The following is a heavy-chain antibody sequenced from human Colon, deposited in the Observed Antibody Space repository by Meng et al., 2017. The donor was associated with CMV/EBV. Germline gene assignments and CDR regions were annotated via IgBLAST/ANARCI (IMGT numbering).Heavy chain of an antibody. CDR1: GFTFDDYA. Sequence: SLKISCAASGFTFDDYAMHWVRQAPGKGLEWVSGITWNSAGVRYADSVKGRFTISRDNAKSFLYLEMNSLRSDDTALYYCTKDRSGSYYEFDFWGRGTLVTVSS. J-gene: IGHJ4*02. V-gene: IGHV3-9*01. D-gene: IGHD1-26*01. CDR3: TKDRSGSYYEFDF. CDR2: ITWNSAGV.